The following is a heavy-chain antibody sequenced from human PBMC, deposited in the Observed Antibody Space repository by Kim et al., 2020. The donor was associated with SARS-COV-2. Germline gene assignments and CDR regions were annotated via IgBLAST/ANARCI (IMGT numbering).Heavy chain of an antibody. CDR2: IYYSGST. CDR3: ASRITMIVVVTPGWYFDR. J-gene: IGHJ2*01. Sequence: SETLSLTCTVSGGSISSSSYYWGWIRQPPGKGLEWIGSIYYSGSTYYNPSLKSRVTISVDTSKNQFSLKLSSVTAADTAVYYCASRITMIVVVTPGWYFDRWGRGTLVTVSS. V-gene: IGHV4-39*01. CDR1: GGSISSSSYY. D-gene: IGHD3-22*01.